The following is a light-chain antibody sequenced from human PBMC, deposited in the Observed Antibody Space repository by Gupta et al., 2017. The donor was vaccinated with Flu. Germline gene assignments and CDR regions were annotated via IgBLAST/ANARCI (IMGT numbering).Light chain of an antibody. CDR1: KLGNKY. CDR2: ADE. Sequence: SYELTQPPSGSVSPGQTASITCSGDKLGNKYACWYQHKAGQSPVLVIYADEKRPSGVPERFSGSNSGNTATLTISGTEAVDEAYYYCQTWDSATVVFGGGTKLTVL. CDR3: QTWDSATVV. J-gene: IGLJ2*01. V-gene: IGLV3-1*01.